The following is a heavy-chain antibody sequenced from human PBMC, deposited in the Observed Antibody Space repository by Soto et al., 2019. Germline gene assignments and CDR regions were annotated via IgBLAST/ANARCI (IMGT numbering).Heavy chain of an antibody. J-gene: IGHJ1*01. Sequence: EVQLVESGGGLVQPGGSLRLSCAASGFTVSSNYMSWVRQAPGKGLEWVSVIYSGGSTSYADSVKGRFTISRDYSKDTLYLHMNSLRAEDTAMYYCARDACGDYGQQYFQHWGQGTLVTVSS. V-gene: IGHV3-66*01. CDR3: ARDACGDYGQQYFQH. CDR2: IYSGGST. D-gene: IGHD4-17*01. CDR1: GFTVSSNY.